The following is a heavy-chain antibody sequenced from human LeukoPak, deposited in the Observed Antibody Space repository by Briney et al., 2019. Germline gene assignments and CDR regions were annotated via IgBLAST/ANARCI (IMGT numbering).Heavy chain of an antibody. CDR2: IRSKTYGGTA. J-gene: IGHJ5*01. CDR1: GFTFGDYA. D-gene: IGHD6-13*01. CDR3: IRADSSTWRGWFDP. V-gene: IGHV3-49*04. Sequence: PGGSLRLSCKGSGFTFGDYAMNWVRQAPGKGLEWVGFIRSKTYGGTAEYGASVKGRFTIPRDDSKGVAYLQIDSLKTGDTAFYYCIRADSSTWRGWFDPWGQGTLVTVSS.